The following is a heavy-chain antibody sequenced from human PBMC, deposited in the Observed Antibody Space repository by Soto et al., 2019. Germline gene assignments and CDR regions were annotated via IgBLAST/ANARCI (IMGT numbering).Heavy chain of an antibody. CDR1: GCTLQNYA. CDR2: LIGGHSGT. CDR3: AKGKSTGEIDWLAP. J-gene: IGHJ5*02. Sequence: PVGSLRLSCTASGCTLQNYALARPRHSPGQGLEWASPLIGGHSGTASSYSVKGRFTVSRDNSKNCLYLQMNRLGVGDTAMYFCAKGKSTGEIDWLAPWGQGTL. V-gene: IGHV3-20*04.